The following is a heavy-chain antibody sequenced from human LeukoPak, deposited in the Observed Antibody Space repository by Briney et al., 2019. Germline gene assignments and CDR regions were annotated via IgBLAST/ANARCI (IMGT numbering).Heavy chain of an antibody. CDR1: GGTFSSYA. D-gene: IGHD2-15*01. CDR2: IIPILGIA. Sequence: ASVKVSCKASGGTFSSYAINWVRQAPGQGLEWMGRIIPILGIANYAQKFQGRVTITADKSTSTAYMELSSLSFDDTAVYYCAREDAHCSGGLCFSGYGMDVWGQGTTVTVSS. V-gene: IGHV1-69*04. CDR3: AREDAHCSGGLCFSGYGMDV. J-gene: IGHJ6*02.